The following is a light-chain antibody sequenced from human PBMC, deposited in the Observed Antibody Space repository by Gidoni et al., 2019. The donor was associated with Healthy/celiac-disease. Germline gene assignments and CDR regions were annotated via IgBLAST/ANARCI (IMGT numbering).Light chain of an antibody. CDR3: QQYGSSQYT. Sequence: VLTQSPGPLSFSPGERATLSCRASQSVSSSYLAWYQQKPGQAPRLLIYGASSRATGIPVRFSGSGSGTDFTLTISRLEPEDFAVYYCQQYGSSQYTFGQGTKLEIK. CDR2: GAS. V-gene: IGKV3-20*01. J-gene: IGKJ2*01. CDR1: QSVSSSY.